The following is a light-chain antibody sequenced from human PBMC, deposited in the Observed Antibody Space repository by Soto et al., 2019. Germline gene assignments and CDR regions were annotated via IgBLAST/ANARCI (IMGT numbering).Light chain of an antibody. V-gene: IGLV2-14*01. CDR2: EVS. J-gene: IGLJ1*01. Sequence: QFALAQPASVSGSPGQSITISCTGTSSDGGGYNYVSWYQQHPGKAPKLMIYEVSNRPSGVSNRFSGSKSGNTASLTISGLQAEDEADYYCSSYTSSSTLVFGTGTKLTVL. CDR3: SSYTSSSTLV. CDR1: SSDGGGYNY.